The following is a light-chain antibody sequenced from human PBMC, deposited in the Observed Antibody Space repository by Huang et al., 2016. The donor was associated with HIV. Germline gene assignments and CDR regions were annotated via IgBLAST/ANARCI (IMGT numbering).Light chain of an antibody. J-gene: IGKJ4*01. CDR3: QQRSNWPRALT. CDR2: YAS. CDR1: QSVGSY. V-gene: IGKV3-11*01. Sequence: EIVLTQSPATLSLSPGEIATLSCRASQSVGSYLAWYQQKPGQAPRLLIYYASNRATGSPARFSGSGSGTDFTLTISSLEPEDFAVYYCQQRSNWPRALTFGGGTKVEIK.